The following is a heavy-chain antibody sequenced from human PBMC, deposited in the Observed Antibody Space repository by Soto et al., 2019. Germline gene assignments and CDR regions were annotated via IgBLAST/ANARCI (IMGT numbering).Heavy chain of an antibody. J-gene: IGHJ4*02. D-gene: IGHD1-1*01. CDR2: ISYDGSNK. V-gene: IGHV3-30-3*01. CDR3: ARGNVSNWTPYYFDY. Sequence: PGGSLRLSCAASGFSFSVYPMNWVRQAPGKGLEWVAVISYDGSNKYYVGSVKGRFTISRDNSKNTLYLQMNSLRAEDTAVYYCARGNVSNWTPYYFDYWGQGTLVTVSS. CDR1: GFSFSVYP.